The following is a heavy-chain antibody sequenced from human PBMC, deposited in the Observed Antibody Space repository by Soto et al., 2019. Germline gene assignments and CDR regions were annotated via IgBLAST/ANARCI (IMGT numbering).Heavy chain of an antibody. V-gene: IGHV3-7*01. CDR1: GFTFTNFR. CDR2: IKQDGSET. D-gene: IGHD3-10*01. J-gene: IGHJ4*02. CDR3: ARSYGTGFLSGY. Sequence: EVHLVESGGGLVRPGESLRLSCAASGFTFTNFRMSWLRQAPGKGLEWVDNIKQDGSETRYVDSVKGRFTISRDNAKNSLFLQMHSLRAEDTAIYYCARSYGTGFLSGYWGQGTLVTVST.